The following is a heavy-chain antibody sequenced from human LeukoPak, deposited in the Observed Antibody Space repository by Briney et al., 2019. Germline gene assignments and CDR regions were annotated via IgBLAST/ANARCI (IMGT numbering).Heavy chain of an antibody. J-gene: IGHJ5*02. V-gene: IGHV3-23*01. Sequence: AGGSLRLSCAASGFTFSSYAMSWVRQAPGKGLEWVSAISGSGGSTYYADSVKGRFTISRDNSKNTLYLQMNSLRAEDTAVYYCAGMVRGVIRFDPWGQGTLVTVSS. CDR3: AGMVRGVIRFDP. D-gene: IGHD3-10*01. CDR2: ISGSGGST. CDR1: GFTFSSYA.